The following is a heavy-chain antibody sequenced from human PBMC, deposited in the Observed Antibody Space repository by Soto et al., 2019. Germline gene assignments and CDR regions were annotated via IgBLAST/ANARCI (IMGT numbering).Heavy chain of an antibody. J-gene: IGHJ4*02. V-gene: IGHV3-30*03. CDR2: ISFDGKIK. CDR1: RFTLSAYG. D-gene: IGHD4-17*01. Sequence: QVQLVESGGGLVQPGRSLRLSCVGSRFTLSAYGMHWVRQAPGKGLEWVTFISFDGKIKYSADSVQGRFTISRDNSKNTLYLQMNSLRPEDTAVYYCARTGGDYGDYVFDYWGQGTLVTVSS. CDR3: ARTGGDYGDYVFDY.